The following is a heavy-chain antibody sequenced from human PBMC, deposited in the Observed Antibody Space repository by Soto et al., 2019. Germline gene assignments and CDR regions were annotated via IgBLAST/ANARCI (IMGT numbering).Heavy chain of an antibody. J-gene: IGHJ4*02. CDR2: INHSGSA. CDR1: GGSFSGYS. V-gene: IGHV4-34*02. Sequence: QVQLQQWGAGLLKPSETLSLTCAVYGGSFSGYSWTWISQPPGKALEWIGQINHSGSANYNPSLKSRVTISVATPKNQFSLELASVTAADTAVYYCARGLFSEDSYSGGWYFFDYWGQGTLVTVSS. D-gene: IGHD3-10*01. CDR3: ARGLFSEDSYSGGWYFFDY.